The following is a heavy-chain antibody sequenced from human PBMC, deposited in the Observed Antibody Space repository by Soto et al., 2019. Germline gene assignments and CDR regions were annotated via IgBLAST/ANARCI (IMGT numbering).Heavy chain of an antibody. CDR1: GGSFSGYY. J-gene: IGHJ2*01. D-gene: IGHD3-3*01. V-gene: IGHV4-34*01. Sequence: SETLSLTCAVYGGSFSGYYWSWIRQPPGKGLEWIGEINHSGSTNYNPSLKSRVTISVDTSKNQFSLKLSSVTAADTAVYYCARGPPSFGRFLEWQHYWYFDLWGRGTLVTVSS. CDR2: INHSGST. CDR3: ARGPPSFGRFLEWQHYWYFDL.